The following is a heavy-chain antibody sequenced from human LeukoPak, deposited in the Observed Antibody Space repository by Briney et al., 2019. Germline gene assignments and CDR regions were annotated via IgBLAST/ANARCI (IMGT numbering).Heavy chain of an antibody. CDR2: ISRSGRST. Sequence: GGSLRLSCAASELHAMTWVRQGPGKGLEWVSAISRSGRSTYYADSVKGRFTISRDKSNNTMYLQMNSLRAEDTAVYYCAKDYRYSSSWYSDFQHWGQGTLVTVSS. V-gene: IGHV3-23*01. CDR3: AKDYRYSSSWYSDFQH. CDR1: ELHA. D-gene: IGHD6-13*01. J-gene: IGHJ1*01.